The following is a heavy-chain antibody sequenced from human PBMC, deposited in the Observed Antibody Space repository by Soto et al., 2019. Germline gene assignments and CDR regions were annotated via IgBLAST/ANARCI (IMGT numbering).Heavy chain of an antibody. Sequence: GASVKVSCKASGYTFSNYDINWVRQAPGQGTEWMGWMNPHSGNTGNAQKFQVRITMTRDTSIRTAYIELYSLTSDYTAVYYCATYCSGGSCYVYWGQGTPVTVSS. CDR2: MNPHSGNT. CDR1: GYTFSNYD. CDR3: ATYCSGGSCYVY. D-gene: IGHD2-15*01. V-gene: IGHV1-8*01. J-gene: IGHJ4*02.